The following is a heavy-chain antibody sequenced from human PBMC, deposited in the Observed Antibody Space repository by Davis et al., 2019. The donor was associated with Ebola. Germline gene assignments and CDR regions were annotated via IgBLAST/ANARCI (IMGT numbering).Heavy chain of an antibody. CDR2: ISSDSDYI. V-gene: IGHV3-21*01. D-gene: IGHD6-13*01. J-gene: IGHJ4*02. CDR1: GFTFSTYS. Sequence: GGSLRLSCVASGFTFSTYSMSWVCQAPGKGLEWVSSISSDSDYIYYADSAKGRFTIARDNSKNTLYLQMNSLRAEDTAVYYCAREESSSWYYFDYWGQGTLVTVSS. CDR3: AREESSSWYYFDY.